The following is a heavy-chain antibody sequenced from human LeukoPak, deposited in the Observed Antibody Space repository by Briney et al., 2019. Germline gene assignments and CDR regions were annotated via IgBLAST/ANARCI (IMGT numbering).Heavy chain of an antibody. Sequence: SETLSLTCTVSGGSISSSSYYWGWIRQPPGKGLERIGSIYYSGSTYYNPSLKSRVTISVDTSKNQFSLKLSSVAAADTAVYYCVRHDASLAAADFDPWGQGTLVTVSS. CDR1: GGSISSSSYY. V-gene: IGHV4-39*01. J-gene: IGHJ5*02. CDR3: VRHDASLAAADFDP. D-gene: IGHD6-13*01. CDR2: IYYSGST.